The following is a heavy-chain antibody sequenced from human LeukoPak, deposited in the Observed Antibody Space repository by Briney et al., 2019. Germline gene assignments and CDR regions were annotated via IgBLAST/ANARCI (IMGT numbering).Heavy chain of an antibody. D-gene: IGHD3-9*01. CDR2: IHRAGRT. J-gene: IGHJ4*02. V-gene: IGHV4-4*02. Sequence: SETLSLTCAVSGVSISSSEWWIWVRQPPGQGLEWIGEIHRAGRTRYNPSLKSRVTISMDYSKNQFSLKLTSVTAADTAIYYCGKTDIYFDPIDYWGPGSLVTVSS. CDR1: GVSISSSEW. CDR3: GKTDIYFDPIDY.